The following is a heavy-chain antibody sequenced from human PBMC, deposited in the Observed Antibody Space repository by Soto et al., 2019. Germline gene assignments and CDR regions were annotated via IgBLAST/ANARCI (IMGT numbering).Heavy chain of an antibody. CDR1: GFPFSTYW. V-gene: IGHV3-74*01. Sequence: GGSLRLSCAASGFPFSTYWMHWVRQSPGKGPVWVSRINNDGSTTRYADSVKGRFTISRDNAKNTLYLQMNSLRAEDTAVYYCASQGLYYYGLDVWGQGTTVTVS. CDR3: ASQGLYYYGLDV. J-gene: IGHJ6*02. CDR2: INNDGSTT.